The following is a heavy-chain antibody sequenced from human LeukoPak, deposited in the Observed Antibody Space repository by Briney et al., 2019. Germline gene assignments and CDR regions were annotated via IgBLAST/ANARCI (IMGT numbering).Heavy chain of an antibody. D-gene: IGHD3-16*02. CDR2: LNPNSGAT. CDR1: GYTFTDYY. V-gene: IGHV1-2*02. J-gene: IGHJ4*02. CDR3: AREVDFVWGGYRSPYGFDF. Sequence: ASVKVSCKSSGYTFTDYYVHWVRQAPGQGLEWMGWLNPNSGATVYAEKFQGRVTMTRDTSINTAYMDVSRLRSDDTAIYYCAREVDFVWGGYRSPYGFDFWGQGTLVTVSS.